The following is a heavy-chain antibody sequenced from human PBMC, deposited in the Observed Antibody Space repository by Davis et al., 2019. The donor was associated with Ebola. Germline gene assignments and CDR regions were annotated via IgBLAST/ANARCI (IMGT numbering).Heavy chain of an antibody. J-gene: IGHJ4*02. CDR1: GYTFTTYG. D-gene: IGHD4-23*01. V-gene: IGHV1-18*01. CDR2: ISGYNGNT. CDR3: AIRYGGNSLDY. Sequence: ASVKVSCKASGYTFTTYGINWVRQAPGQGLEWMGWISGYNGNTNYAQKFQGRVTMTTDTSTSTAYMELRSLTSDDTAVYYCAIRYGGNSLDYWGQGTLVTVSS.